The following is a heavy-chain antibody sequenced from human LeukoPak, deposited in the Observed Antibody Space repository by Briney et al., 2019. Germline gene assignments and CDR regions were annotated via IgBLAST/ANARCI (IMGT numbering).Heavy chain of an antibody. J-gene: IGHJ4*02. CDR1: GGTFSSYA. CDR2: IIPILGIA. Sequence: ASVKVSCKASGGTFSSYAISWVRQAPGQGLEWMGRIIPILGIANYAQKFQGRVTITADKSTSTAYMELRSLRSDDTAVYYCARDRSHLDGDCFDYWGQGTLVTVSS. CDR3: ARDRSHLDGDCFDY. V-gene: IGHV1-69*04. D-gene: IGHD3-10*01.